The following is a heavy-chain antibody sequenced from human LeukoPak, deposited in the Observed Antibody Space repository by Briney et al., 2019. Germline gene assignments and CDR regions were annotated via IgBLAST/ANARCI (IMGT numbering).Heavy chain of an antibody. D-gene: IGHD3-16*01. CDR3: ETDSSLGGG. CDR1: GFTFSTYA. CDR2: ISYDGNNK. Sequence: PGRSLRLSRAASGFTFSTYAMHWVRQAPGKGLEWVAVISYDGNNKYYADSVKGRITISRDNSQNTLYLQMNSRRVEDTAVYYCETDSSLGGGWGQGTLVTVSS. V-gene: IGHV3-30-3*01. J-gene: IGHJ4*02.